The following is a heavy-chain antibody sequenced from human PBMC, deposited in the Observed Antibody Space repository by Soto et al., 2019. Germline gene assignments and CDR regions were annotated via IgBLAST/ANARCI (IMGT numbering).Heavy chain of an antibody. Sequence: ASVKVSCKAPADTFTSYYIHWVRQAPGHGLEWMGIINPNGGSTRFAQTFQGRITMTTDTSTSTVYMELRSLRSEDTAVYYCARDPQSFYDSSGYPFDPWGQGTLVTVSS. D-gene: IGHD3-22*01. CDR3: ARDPQSFYDSSGYPFDP. CDR1: ADTFTSYY. CDR2: INPNGGST. J-gene: IGHJ5*02. V-gene: IGHV1-46*01.